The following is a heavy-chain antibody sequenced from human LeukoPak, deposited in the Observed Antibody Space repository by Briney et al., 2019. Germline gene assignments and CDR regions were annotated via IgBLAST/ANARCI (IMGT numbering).Heavy chain of an antibody. V-gene: IGHV4-59*01. CDR1: GGSISSYY. Sequence: PSETLPLTCTVSGGSISSYYWSWIRQPPGKGLEWIGYIYYSGSTNYNPSLKSRVTISVDTSKNQFSLKLSSVTAADTAVYYCARVWSDWGQGTLVTVSS. D-gene: IGHD2-21*01. J-gene: IGHJ4*02. CDR2: IYYSGST. CDR3: ARVWSD.